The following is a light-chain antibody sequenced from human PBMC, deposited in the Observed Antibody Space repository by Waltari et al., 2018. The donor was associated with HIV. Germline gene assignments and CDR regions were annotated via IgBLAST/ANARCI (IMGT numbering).Light chain of an antibody. CDR1: RGSFARSHF. J-gene: IGLJ2*01. V-gene: IGLV7-46*01. CDR3: LLSYGGVRV. CDR2: DSE. Sequence: LVTQEPSLTVSPGDTVTLSCAPFRGSFARSHFPYWFQLKPGHPPRTLIYDSEKRHPLASGRFSGSLAGGRAILTLSGALPEDEAEYFCLLSYGGVRVFGGGTNLTV.